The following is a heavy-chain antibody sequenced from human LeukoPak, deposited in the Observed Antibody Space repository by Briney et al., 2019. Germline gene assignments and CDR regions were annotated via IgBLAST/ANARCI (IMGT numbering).Heavy chain of an antibody. Sequence: GGSLRLSCAASGFTFDDYAMHWVRQAPGKGLEWVSGISWNSGSIGYADSVKGRFTISRDNAKNSLYLQMNSLRAEDTALYYCAKSGKTKSRGDYFDYWGQGTLVTVSS. V-gene: IGHV3-9*01. J-gene: IGHJ4*02. CDR1: GFTFDDYA. CDR3: AKSGKTKSRGDYFDY. D-gene: IGHD3-16*01. CDR2: ISWNSGSI.